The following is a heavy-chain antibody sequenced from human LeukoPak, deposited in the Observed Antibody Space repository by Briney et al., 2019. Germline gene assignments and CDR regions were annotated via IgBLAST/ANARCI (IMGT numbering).Heavy chain of an antibody. D-gene: IGHD4-23*01. J-gene: IGHJ6*02. CDR1: GFTFSSYG. CDR2: ISYDGSNK. CDR3: AKDLYVGGIFYYYYGMDV. Sequence: PGGSLRLSCAASGFTFSSYGMHWVRQAPGKGLEWVAVISYDGSNKYYADSVKGRFTISRDNSKNTLYLQMNSLRAEDTAVYYCAKDLYVGGIFYYYYGMDVWGRGTTVTVSS. V-gene: IGHV3-30*18.